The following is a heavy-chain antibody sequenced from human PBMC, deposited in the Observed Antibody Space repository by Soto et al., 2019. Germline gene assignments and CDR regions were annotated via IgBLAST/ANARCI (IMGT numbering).Heavy chain of an antibody. CDR1: GFTVSSDY. D-gene: IGHD3-22*01. CDR3: ARVSYYDISGYYY. V-gene: IGHV3-53*01. CDR2: IYSGGST. Sequence: EVQLVESGGGLIQPGGSLRLSCAASGFTVSSDYMSWVRQAPGKGLEWVSVIYSGGSTYYADSVKGRFTISRDNSKNTQYLQMNSLRAEDTAVYYCARVSYYDISGYYYWGQGTLVTVSS. J-gene: IGHJ4*02.